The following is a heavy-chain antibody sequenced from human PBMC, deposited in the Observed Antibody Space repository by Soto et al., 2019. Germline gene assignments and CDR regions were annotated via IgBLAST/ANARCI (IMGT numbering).Heavy chain of an antibody. CDR2: INPATGAA. D-gene: IGHD3-3*01. V-gene: IGHV1-2*02. CDR3: ARGGGVGVAGSAAFDM. Sequence: QLHLVQSGAVVKKPGASVTVSCSASGYPVTAYYMHWVRQAPGRGLEWMGGINPATGAAKYTQTFQGGVTMTRDTSTGTVFMELGGLTSGDTAVFSCARGGGVGVAGSAAFDMWGQGTLVTVSS. CDR1: GYPVTAYY. J-gene: IGHJ3*02.